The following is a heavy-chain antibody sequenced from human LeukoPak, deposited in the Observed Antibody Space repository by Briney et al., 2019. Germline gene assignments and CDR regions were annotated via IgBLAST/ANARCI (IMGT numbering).Heavy chain of an antibody. Sequence: GRSLRLSCAASGFTFDDYAMHWVRQAPGKGLEWVSGISWNSGSIGYADSVKGRFTISRDNSKNTLYLQMNSLRAEDTAVYYCAKVAGIRQWLVRDAFDIWGQGTMVTVSS. V-gene: IGHV3-9*01. D-gene: IGHD6-19*01. CDR3: AKVAGIRQWLVRDAFDI. CDR2: ISWNSGSI. J-gene: IGHJ3*02. CDR1: GFTFDDYA.